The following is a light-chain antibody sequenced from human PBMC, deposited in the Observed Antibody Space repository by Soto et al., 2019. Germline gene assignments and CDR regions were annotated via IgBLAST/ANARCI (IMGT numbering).Light chain of an antibody. Sequence: DIQITQSHSTPSASVGDRVTITCRASQSISTWLAWYQQKPRKAPKPLIYKASSSESGVTSRFSGSGSGTEFIPTIISLQPYDFATYYCQQYNTDSNWTFGQGTKVEVK. V-gene: IGKV1-5*03. CDR1: QSISTW. CDR3: QQYNTDSNWT. CDR2: KAS. J-gene: IGKJ1*01.